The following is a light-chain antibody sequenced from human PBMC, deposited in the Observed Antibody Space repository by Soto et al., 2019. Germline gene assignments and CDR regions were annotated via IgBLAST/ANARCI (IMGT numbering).Light chain of an antibody. CDR2: KAT. CDR3: QQYDSYPLT. Sequence: DIQMTQSPSTLSASVGDRVTITCRTSQSVSSWLAWYQQRPGNAPNLLIYKATSLESGVPSRFNGSGSGTEFTLTVSSLQPDDFATYYCQQYDSYPLTFGGGTKVKIK. V-gene: IGKV1-5*03. CDR1: QSVSSW. J-gene: IGKJ4*01.